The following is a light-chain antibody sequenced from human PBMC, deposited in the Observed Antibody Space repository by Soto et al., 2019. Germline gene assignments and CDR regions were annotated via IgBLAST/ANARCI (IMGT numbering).Light chain of an antibody. CDR1: SSDVGGYDY. V-gene: IGLV2-11*01. J-gene: IGLJ2*01. CDR3: CSYAGTYTHVI. Sequence: QSALTQPRSVSGSPGQSVTISCTGTSSDVGGYDYVSRYLQHPDKAPKVMIYDVTKRPSGVPDRFSGSKSGNTASLTISGLQAEDEADYYCCSYAGTYTHVIFGGGTKLTVL. CDR2: DVT.